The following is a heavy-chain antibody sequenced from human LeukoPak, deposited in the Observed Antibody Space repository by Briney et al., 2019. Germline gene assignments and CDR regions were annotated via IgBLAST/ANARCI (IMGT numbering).Heavy chain of an antibody. D-gene: IGHD6-19*01. CDR2: ISGSGGST. CDR1: GFTLSKYG. CDR3: AKLGGRITVTGSRYFDY. J-gene: IGHJ4*01. V-gene: IGHV3-23*01. Sequence: GGSLTLSCAASGFTLSKYGMSWVRQAPGKGLEWVSGISGSGGSTYYADSVKGRFTVSRDNSRSTLYLQMNSLRAEDTALYYCAKLGGRITVTGSRYFDYWGQGTVVTVSS.